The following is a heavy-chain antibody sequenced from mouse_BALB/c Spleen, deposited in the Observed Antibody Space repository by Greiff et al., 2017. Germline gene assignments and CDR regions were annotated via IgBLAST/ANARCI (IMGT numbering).Heavy chain of an antibody. CDR1: GFTFSSYG. CDR3: TREGYSYAMDY. J-gene: IGHJ4*01. Sequence: EVKVVESGGGLVQPGGSLKFSCEVSGFTFSSYGMSWVRQTPDKRLELVATINSNGGSTYYPDSVKGRFTISRDNAKNTLYLQMSSLKSADTAMYYCTREGYSYAMDYWGQGTSVTVSS. D-gene: IGHD2-3*01. CDR2: INSNGGST. V-gene: IGHV5-6-3*01.